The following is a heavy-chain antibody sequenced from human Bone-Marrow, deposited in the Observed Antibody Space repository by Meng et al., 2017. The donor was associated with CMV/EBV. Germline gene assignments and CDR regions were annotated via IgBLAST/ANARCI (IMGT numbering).Heavy chain of an antibody. V-gene: IGHV1-69*05. Sequence: SVKVSCKASGYTFTSYYMHWVRQAPGQGLEWMGGIIPIFGTANYAQKFQGRVTITTDESTSTAYMELSSLRSEDTAVYYCARANYDFWSGYPDWFDPWGQGTLVTVSS. CDR3: ARANYDFWSGYPDWFDP. D-gene: IGHD3-3*01. CDR1: GYTFTSYY. J-gene: IGHJ5*02. CDR2: IIPIFGTA.